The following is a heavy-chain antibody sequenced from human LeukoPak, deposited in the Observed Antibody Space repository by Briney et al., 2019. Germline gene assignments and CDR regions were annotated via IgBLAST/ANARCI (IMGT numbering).Heavy chain of an antibody. CDR3: ARVGNDFWSGYYRYGNWFDP. CDR1: GGSFSGYY. D-gene: IGHD3-3*01. Sequence: SETLSLTCAVYGGSFSGYYWSWIRQPPGKGLEWIGEINHSGSTNYNPSLKSRVTISVDTSKNQFSLKLSSVTAADTAVYYCARVGNDFWSGYYRYGNWFDPWGQRTLVTVSS. V-gene: IGHV4-34*01. CDR2: INHSGST. J-gene: IGHJ5*02.